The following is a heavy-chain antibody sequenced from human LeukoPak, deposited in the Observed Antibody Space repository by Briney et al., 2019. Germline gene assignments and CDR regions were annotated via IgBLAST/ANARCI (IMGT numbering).Heavy chain of an antibody. CDR1: GGSISSYY. CDR2: IYYSGST. J-gene: IGHJ4*02. CDR3: ARGRRSFYGSGSYFIDY. V-gene: IGHV4-59*12. Sequence: PSETLSLTCTVSGGSISSYYWSWIRQPPGKGLEWIGYIYYSGSTNYNPSLKSRVTISVDTSKNQFSLKLGSVTAADTAVYYCARGRRSFYGSGSYFIDYWGQGTLVTVSS. D-gene: IGHD3-10*01.